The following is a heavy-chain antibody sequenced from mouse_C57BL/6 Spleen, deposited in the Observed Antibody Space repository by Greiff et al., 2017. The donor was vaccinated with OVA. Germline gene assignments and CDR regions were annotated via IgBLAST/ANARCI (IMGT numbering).Heavy chain of an antibody. V-gene: IGHV1-42*01. CDR1: GYSFTGYY. Sequence: VQLQQSGPELVKPGASVKISCKASGYSFTGYYMNWVKPSPEKSLEWIGEINPSTGGTTYNQKFKAKATLTVDKSSSTAYMQLKSLTTEDAAVYYCAREVDRSGTPFAYWGQGTLVTVSA. CDR3: AREVDRSGTPFAY. J-gene: IGHJ3*01. CDR2: INPSTGGT. D-gene: IGHD3-2*02.